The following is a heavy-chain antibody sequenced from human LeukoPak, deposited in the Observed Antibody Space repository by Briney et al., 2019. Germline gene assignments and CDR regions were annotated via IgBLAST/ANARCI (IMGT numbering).Heavy chain of an antibody. D-gene: IGHD4-23*01. J-gene: IGHJ4*02. CDR2: IYYSGST. Sequence: PSETLSLTCTVSGGSISSYYWSWIRQPPGKGLEWIGYIYYSGSTYYNPSLKSRVTISVDTSKNQFSLKLSSVTAADTAVYYCARWSSGGIYFDYWGQGTLVTVSS. V-gene: IGHV4-59*06. CDR3: ARWSSGGIYFDY. CDR1: GGSISSYY.